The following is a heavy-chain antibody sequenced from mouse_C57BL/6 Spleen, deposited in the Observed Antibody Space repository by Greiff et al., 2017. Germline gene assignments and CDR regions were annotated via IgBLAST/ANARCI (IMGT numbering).Heavy chain of an antibody. V-gene: IGHV1-42*01. Sequence: EVQLQQSGPELVKPGASVKISCKASGYSFTGYYMNWVKQSPEKSLEWIGEINPSTGGTTYNQKFKAKATLTVDKSASTAYMQLKRLTSEDSAVYYGARREPYYFYYWGQGATLTVSS. J-gene: IGHJ2*01. CDR2: INPSTGGT. CDR3: ARREPYYFYY. CDR1: GYSFTGYY.